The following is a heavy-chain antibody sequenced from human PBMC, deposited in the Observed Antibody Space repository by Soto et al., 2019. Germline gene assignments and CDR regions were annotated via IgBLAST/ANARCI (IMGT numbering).Heavy chain of an antibody. Sequence: QLQLQESGPGLVRPSETLSLTCTVSGGSMNSNNYYWGWIRQPPGKGLEWIGSIYSSGRTYYKSSLQSRVTIFVDMSKNQLSLKLSSVTATDTAVYYCARGELLSAFDIWGQGTMVTVSS. CDR1: GGSMNSNNYY. D-gene: IGHD1-7*01. CDR2: IYSSGRT. V-gene: IGHV4-39*01. J-gene: IGHJ3*02. CDR3: ARGELLSAFDI.